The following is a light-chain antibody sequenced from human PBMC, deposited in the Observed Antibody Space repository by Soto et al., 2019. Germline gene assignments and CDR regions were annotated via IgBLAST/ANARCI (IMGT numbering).Light chain of an antibody. Sequence: DIQMTQSPSTLSASVGDRVTITCRASQRISSWLAWYQQKPGKAPKLLIFDASTLESGVPSRFSGSGSGTELTLTISSLQPDDFATYYCQQYHSYFTFGPGTKVDIK. CDR2: DAS. CDR1: QRISSW. CDR3: QQYHSYFT. J-gene: IGKJ3*01. V-gene: IGKV1-5*01.